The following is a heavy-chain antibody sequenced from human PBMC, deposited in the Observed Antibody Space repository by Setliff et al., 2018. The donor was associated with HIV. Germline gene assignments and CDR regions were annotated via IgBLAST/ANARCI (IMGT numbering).Heavy chain of an antibody. Sequence: PSETLSLTCTVSGVSVSRDGYYWSWIRQLPGKDLEWIAFISYIGTTFYNPSLKSRLTISRVPAKNQFSLKLSSVTAADTAVYYCARVVLLEPLTPGGTFDIGGQGTTVTVSS. CDR1: GVSVSRDGYY. CDR3: ARVVLLEPLTPGGTFDI. D-gene: IGHD3-16*01. J-gene: IGHJ3*02. CDR2: ISYIGTT. V-gene: IGHV4-31*03.